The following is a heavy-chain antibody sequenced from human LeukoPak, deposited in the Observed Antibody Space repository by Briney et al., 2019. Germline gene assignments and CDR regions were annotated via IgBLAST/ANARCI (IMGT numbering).Heavy chain of an antibody. V-gene: IGHV3-53*01. D-gene: IGHD2-8*01. Sequence: GGSLRLSCTVSGFTVSSNSMSWVRQAPGKGLEWVSFIYSGGNTHYSDSVKGRFTISRDNSKNTLYLQMNSLRADDTAVYYCAKDGMVYAYYYYYYMDVWGKGTTVTVSS. CDR3: AKDGMVYAYYYYYYMDV. CDR2: IYSGGNT. CDR1: GFTVSSNS. J-gene: IGHJ6*03.